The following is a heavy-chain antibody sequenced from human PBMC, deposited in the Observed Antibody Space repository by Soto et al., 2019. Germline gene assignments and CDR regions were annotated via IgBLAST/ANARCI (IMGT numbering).Heavy chain of an antibody. CDR3: AREIMPLTNDWYFDL. Sequence: PSETLSLTCTVSGGSISGGVHSWSWIRQPPGKGLEWIGLIFDSGSTFYNPSLKSRLTISVDTSKNQFSLRLSSVTAADTAVYYCAREIMPLTNDWYFDLWGRGTLVTVSS. CDR1: GGSISGGVHS. V-gene: IGHV4-30-4*01. D-gene: IGHD2-8*01. CDR2: IFDSGST. J-gene: IGHJ2*01.